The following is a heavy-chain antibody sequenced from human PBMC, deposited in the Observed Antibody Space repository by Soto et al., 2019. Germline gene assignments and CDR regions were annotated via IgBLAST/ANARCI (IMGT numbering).Heavy chain of an antibody. V-gene: IGHV4-39*01. D-gene: IGHD3-10*01. Sequence: SETLSLTCTVSGGSISSSSYYWGWIRQPPGKGLEWIGSIYYSGSTYYNPSLKSRVTISVDTSKNQFSLKLSSVTAADTAVYYCASGVLNFKRYGRDYYYMDVWGKGTTVTVSS. CDR1: GGSISSSSYY. CDR2: IYYSGST. J-gene: IGHJ6*03. CDR3: ASGVLNFKRYGRDYYYMDV.